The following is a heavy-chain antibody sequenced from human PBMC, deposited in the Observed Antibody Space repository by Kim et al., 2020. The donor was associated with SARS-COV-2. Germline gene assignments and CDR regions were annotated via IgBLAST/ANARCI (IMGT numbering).Heavy chain of an antibody. J-gene: IGHJ4*02. CDR3: ARVSLGSSSWYYFDY. Sequence: SLKGRFTISRDNAKNSRYLQMNSLGADDTAVYYCARVSLGSSSWYYFDYWGQGTLVTVSS. D-gene: IGHD6-13*01. V-gene: IGHV3-21*04.